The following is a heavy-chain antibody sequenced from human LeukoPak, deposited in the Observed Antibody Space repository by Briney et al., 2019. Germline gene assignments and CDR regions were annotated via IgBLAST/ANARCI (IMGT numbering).Heavy chain of an antibody. J-gene: IGHJ3*02. V-gene: IGHV3-7*04. CDR2: IKQDGSEK. CDR3: ARVFLRWSDDAFDI. Sequence: GGSLRLSCAASGFTFSSYWMSWVRQAPGKGLEGVANIKQDGSEKYYVDSVKGRFTISRDNAKNSLYLQMNSLRAEDTAVYYCARVFLRWSDDAFDIWGQGTMVTVSS. CDR1: GFTFSSYW. D-gene: IGHD4-23*01.